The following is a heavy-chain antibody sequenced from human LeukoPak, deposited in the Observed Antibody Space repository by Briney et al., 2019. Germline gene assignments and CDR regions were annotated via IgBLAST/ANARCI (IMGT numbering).Heavy chain of an antibody. D-gene: IGHD3-10*01. Sequence: ASVKVSCKASGYTFTRYFMHWVRQAPGQGLEWMGIINPSGGSTTYAQKFQGRVTMTRDMSPSTVYMELSSLRSEDTAVYYCARGALLLWFGELHYYYMDVWGKGTTVTISS. J-gene: IGHJ6*03. CDR3: ARGALLLWFGELHYYYMDV. CDR1: GYTFTRYF. V-gene: IGHV1-46*01. CDR2: INPSGGST.